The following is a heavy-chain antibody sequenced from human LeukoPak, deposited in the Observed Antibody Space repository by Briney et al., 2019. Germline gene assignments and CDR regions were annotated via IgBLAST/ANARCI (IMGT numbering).Heavy chain of an antibody. V-gene: IGHV3-21*01. CDR3: ARDPTPRYCSGGSCYTHYGMDV. D-gene: IGHD2-15*01. CDR2: ISNSSSYI. CDR1: GFTFSSYT. Sequence: GGSLRLSCAASGFTFSSYTMKWVRQAPGKRLEWVSSISNSSSYIYYADSVKGRLTISRDNAKNSLYLQMNSLRAEDTAVYYCARDPTPRYCSGGSCYTHYGMDVWGQGTTVTVSS. J-gene: IGHJ6*02.